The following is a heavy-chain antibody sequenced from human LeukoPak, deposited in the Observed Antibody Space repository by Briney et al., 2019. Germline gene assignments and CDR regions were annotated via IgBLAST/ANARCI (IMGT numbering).Heavy chain of an antibody. V-gene: IGHV4-61*02. CDR1: GGSISSGAYY. CDR2: IYTSGST. J-gene: IGHJ4*02. Sequence: TLSLTCTVSGGSISSGAYYWSWLRQPAGRGLEWIGRIYTSGSTNYNPSLKSRVTMSVDTSKNQFSLKLSSVTAAGTAVYYCARGIAAAGYYFDYWGQGTLVTVSS. D-gene: IGHD6-13*01. CDR3: ARGIAAAGYYFDY.